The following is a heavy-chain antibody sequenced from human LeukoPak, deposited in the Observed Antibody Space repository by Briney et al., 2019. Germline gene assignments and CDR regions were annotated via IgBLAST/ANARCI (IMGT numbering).Heavy chain of an antibody. J-gene: IGHJ6*03. V-gene: IGHV3-20*04. D-gene: IGHD3-10*01. CDR2: INWNGGST. CDR1: GFTFSSYA. Sequence: GGSLRLSCAASGFTFSSYAMSWVRQAPGKGLEWVSGINWNGGSTGYADSVKGRFTISRDNAKNSLYLQMNSLRAEDTALYYCARDQWFGEPAYYYYYMDVWGKGTTVTVSS. CDR3: ARDQWFGEPAYYYYYMDV.